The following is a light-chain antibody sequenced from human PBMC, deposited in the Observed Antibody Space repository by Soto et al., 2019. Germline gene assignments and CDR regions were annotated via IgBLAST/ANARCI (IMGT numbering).Light chain of an antibody. Sequence: IVLPQAPDTLSLSPGERDTLSCRASQSVSSSYLAWYQQKRGQAPRLLIYGASSRATGVPDRFTGGGSGTDFTLTISSLEPEDFAVYFCQQYGSSPRTFGQGTNVEIE. CDR1: QSVSSSY. CDR2: GAS. J-gene: IGKJ1*01. CDR3: QQYGSSPRT. V-gene: IGKV3-20*01.